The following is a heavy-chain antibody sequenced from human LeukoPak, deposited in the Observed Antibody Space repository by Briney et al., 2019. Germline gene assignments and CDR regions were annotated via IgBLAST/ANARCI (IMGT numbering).Heavy chain of an antibody. CDR2: IYYSGST. J-gene: IGHJ4*02. Sequence: SETLSLTCTVSGGSISSSSYYWGWIRQPPGKGLEWIGSIYYSGSTYYNPSLKSRVTISVDTSKNQFSLKLSSVTAADTAVYYWASSWWALHPYFDYGGQGTLATVSS. V-gene: IGHV4-39*07. CDR1: GGSISSSSYY. CDR3: ASSWWALHPYFDY. D-gene: IGHD1-26*01.